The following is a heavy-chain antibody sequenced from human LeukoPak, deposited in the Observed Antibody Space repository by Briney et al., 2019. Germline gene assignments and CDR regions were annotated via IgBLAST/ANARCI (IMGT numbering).Heavy chain of an antibody. CDR2: MNPNSGNT. CDR3: ARVGITMVRGVIITYYYYMDV. Sequence: ASVKVSCKASGYTFTSYEINWVRQATGQGLEWMGWMNPNSGNTGYAQKFQGRVTMTRNTSISTAYMELSSLRSEDTAVYYCARVGITMVRGVIITYYYYMDVWGKGTTVTISS. V-gene: IGHV1-8*01. CDR1: GYTFTSYE. D-gene: IGHD3-10*01. J-gene: IGHJ6*03.